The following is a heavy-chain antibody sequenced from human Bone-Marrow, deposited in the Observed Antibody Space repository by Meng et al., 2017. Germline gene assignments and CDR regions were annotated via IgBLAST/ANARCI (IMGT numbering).Heavy chain of an antibody. V-gene: IGHV4-39*01. CDR1: GASSSSSNYY. J-gene: IGHJ5*02. CDR2: IYYSGST. Sequence: QVQLQESGPGLGKPAQTLSLTCTVSGASSSSSNYYWGWLRQPPGKGLEWIGSIYYSGSTYYNPSLKSRVTISVDTSKNKFSLKLSSVTAADTAVYYCARRPNWFDPWGQGTLVTVSS. CDR3: ARRPNWFDP.